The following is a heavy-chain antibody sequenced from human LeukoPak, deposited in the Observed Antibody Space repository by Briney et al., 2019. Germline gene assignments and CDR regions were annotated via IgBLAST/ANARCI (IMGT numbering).Heavy chain of an antibody. CDR1: GFTFSSYA. V-gene: IGHV3-23*01. J-gene: IGHJ5*02. CDR3: AKGHIVVVPAAIGWFDP. CDR2: ISGSGGSA. Sequence: GGSLRLSCAASGFTFSSYAMSWVRQAPGKGLGWVSAISGSGGSAYYADCVKGRFTISRDNCKNTLYLQMNSLRAEDTAVYYCAKGHIVVVPAAIGWFDPWGQGTLVTVSS. D-gene: IGHD2-2*01.